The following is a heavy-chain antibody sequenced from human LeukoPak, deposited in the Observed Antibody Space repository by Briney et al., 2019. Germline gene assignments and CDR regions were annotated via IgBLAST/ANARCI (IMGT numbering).Heavy chain of an antibody. Sequence: ASVKVSCKASGGTFSSYAISWVRQAPGQGLEWMGIINPRGGSASSAQKFQGRVTVTRDTSTSTVYMELSSLRSEDTAVYYCARDYHGSGSLTTFDYWGQGTLVTVSS. J-gene: IGHJ4*02. D-gene: IGHD3-10*01. CDR3: ARDYHGSGSLTTFDY. CDR2: INPRGGSA. V-gene: IGHV1-46*01. CDR1: GGTFSSYA.